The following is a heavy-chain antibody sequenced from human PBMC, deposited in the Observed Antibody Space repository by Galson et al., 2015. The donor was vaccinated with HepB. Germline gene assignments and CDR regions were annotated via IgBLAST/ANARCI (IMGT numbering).Heavy chain of an antibody. D-gene: IGHD3-22*01. Sequence: SLRLSCAASGFTFSSYAMSWVRQAPGKGLEWVSAISGSGGSTYYADSVKGRFTISRDNSKNTLYLQMNSLRAEDTAVYYCAKINERDSSGSEGAFDYWGQGTLVTVSS. J-gene: IGHJ4*02. CDR2: ISGSGGST. CDR3: AKINERDSSGSEGAFDY. CDR1: GFTFSSYA. V-gene: IGHV3-23*01.